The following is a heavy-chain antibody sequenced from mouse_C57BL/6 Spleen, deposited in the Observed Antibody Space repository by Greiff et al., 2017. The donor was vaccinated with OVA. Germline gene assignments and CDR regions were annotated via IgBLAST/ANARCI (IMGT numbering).Heavy chain of an antibody. Sequence: VQLKQPGAELVRPGSSVKLSCKASGYTFTSYWMDWVKQRPGQGLEWIGNIYPSDSETHYNQKFKDKATLTVDKSSSTAYMQLSSLTSEDSAVYYCARNGNYGYFDVWGTGTTVTVSS. V-gene: IGHV1-61*01. CDR3: ARNGNYGYFDV. J-gene: IGHJ1*03. CDR2: IYPSDSET. D-gene: IGHD2-1*01. CDR1: GYTFTSYW.